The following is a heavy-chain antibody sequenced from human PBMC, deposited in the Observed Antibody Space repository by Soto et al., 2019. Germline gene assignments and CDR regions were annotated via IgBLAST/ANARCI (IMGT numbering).Heavy chain of an antibody. CDR2: INPSGGST. J-gene: IGHJ5*02. V-gene: IGHV1-46*01. D-gene: IGHD4-4*01. CDR3: ARYPLDYSNYGSWFDP. Sequence: ASVKVSCKASGYTFTSYYMHWVRQAPGQGLEWMGIINPSGGSTSYAQKFQGRVTMTRDTSTSTVYMELSSLRSEDTAVYYCARYPLDYSNYGSWFDPWGQGTLVTVYS. CDR1: GYTFTSYY.